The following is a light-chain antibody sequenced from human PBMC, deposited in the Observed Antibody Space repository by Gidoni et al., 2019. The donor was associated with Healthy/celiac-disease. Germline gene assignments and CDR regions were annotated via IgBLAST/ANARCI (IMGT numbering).Light chain of an antibody. CDR2: DAS. J-gene: IGKJ3*01. CDR1: QDISNY. V-gene: IGKV1-33*01. Sequence: DIQLTQSPSSLSASVGDRVTITCQASQDISNYLNWYQQKTGKAPKLLIYDASNLETEIPSRFSGSGSGTDFTFTISSLQPEDIATYYCQQYDNLPFTFGPGTKVDIK. CDR3: QQYDNLPFT.